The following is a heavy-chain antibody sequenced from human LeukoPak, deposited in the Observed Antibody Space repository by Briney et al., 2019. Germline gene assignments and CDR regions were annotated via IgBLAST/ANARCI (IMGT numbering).Heavy chain of an antibody. CDR2: IYYSGST. CDR1: GGSISSYY. V-gene: IGHV4-39*01. D-gene: IGHD5-18*01. CDR3: ASLPDVDTAMVTGYYYYMDV. Sequence: PSETLSLTCTVSGGSISSYYWGWIRQPPGKGLEWIGSIYYSGSTYYNPSLKSRVTISVDTSKNQFSLKLSSVTAADTAVYYCASLPDVDTAMVTGYYYYMDVWGKGTTVTVSS. J-gene: IGHJ6*03.